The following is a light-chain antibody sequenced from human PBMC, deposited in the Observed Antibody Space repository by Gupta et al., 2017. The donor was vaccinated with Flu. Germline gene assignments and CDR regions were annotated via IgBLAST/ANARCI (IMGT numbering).Light chain of an antibody. V-gene: IGKV3-20*01. J-gene: IGKJ2*01. CDR1: QSVRSNY. CDR3: QQYSDSRYT. Sequence: EVVLTQSPGTLSLSPGERATLSCRASQSVRSNYLTWYQQKPGRAPRLVIYAASTSATGIPDRFSGSGSGTDFTLTISRLEPEDFAVYYCQQYSDSRYTFGQGTKLEIK. CDR2: AAS.